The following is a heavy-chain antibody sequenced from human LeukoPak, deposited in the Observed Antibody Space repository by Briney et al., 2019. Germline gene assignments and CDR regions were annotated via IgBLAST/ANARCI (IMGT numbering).Heavy chain of an antibody. CDR2: IKQDGSEK. D-gene: IGHD3-22*01. Sequence: PGGSLRLSCAASGFTFSCYWMNWVRQAPGKGLEWVANIKQDGSEKYYVDSVKGRFTISRDNAKNSLYLQMNSLRAEDTAVYYCASDETYPKAQRNCCRLFNPYWLDPWGQGTLVTVSS. J-gene: IGHJ5*02. V-gene: IGHV3-7*01. CDR3: ASDETYPKAQRNCCRLFNPYWLDP. CDR1: GFTFSCYW.